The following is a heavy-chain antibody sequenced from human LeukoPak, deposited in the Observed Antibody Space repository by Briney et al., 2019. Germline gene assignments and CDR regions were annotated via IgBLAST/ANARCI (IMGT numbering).Heavy chain of an antibody. CDR1: GYTFTGYY. V-gene: IGHV1-2*02. Sequence: ASVKVSXKASGYTFTGYYMHWVRQAPGQGLEWMGWINPNSGGTNYAQKFQGRVTMTRDTSISTAYMELSRPKSDDTAVYYCARLADYYDSSGSASWGQGTLVTVSP. J-gene: IGHJ5*02. CDR3: ARLADYYDSSGSAS. D-gene: IGHD3-22*01. CDR2: INPNSGGT.